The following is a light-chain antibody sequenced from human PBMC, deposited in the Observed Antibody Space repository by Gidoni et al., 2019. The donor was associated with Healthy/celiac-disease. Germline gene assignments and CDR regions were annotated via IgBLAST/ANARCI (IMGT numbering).Light chain of an antibody. Sequence: DIVMTQSPDSLAVSLGERATIKGKSSQSVLYSSKNKNFVAWYQQKPGQPPKLPIYWASTRGSGVPERFSGSGSGTDFTLTISSLQAEDVAVYNCHHSGTFGQATKVEIQ. CDR3: HHSGT. CDR1: QSVLYSSKNKNF. V-gene: IGKV4-1*01. J-gene: IGKJ1*01. CDR2: WAS.